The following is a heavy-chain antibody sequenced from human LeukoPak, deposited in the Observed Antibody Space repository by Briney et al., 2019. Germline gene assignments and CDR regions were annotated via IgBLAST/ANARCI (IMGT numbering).Heavy chain of an antibody. V-gene: IGHV3-30*04. J-gene: IGHJ5*02. D-gene: IGHD2-2*03. CDR3: ARDGYCGSTSCYGWFDP. Sequence: PGRSLRLSCAASGFIFSSYAMHWVRQAPGKGLEWVAVISYDGSNKYYADSVKGRFTISRDNSKNTLYVQMNSLRVEDTAVYYCARDGYCGSTSCYGWFDPWGQGTLVTVSS. CDR1: GFIFSSYA. CDR2: ISYDGSNK.